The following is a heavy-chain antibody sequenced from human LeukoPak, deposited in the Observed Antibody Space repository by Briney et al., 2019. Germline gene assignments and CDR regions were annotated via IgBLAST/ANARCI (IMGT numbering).Heavy chain of an antibody. CDR3: ARSLPGPSYYYGSGTPLD. J-gene: IGHJ4*02. D-gene: IGHD3-10*01. CDR2: IIPILGIA. V-gene: IGHV1-69*02. CDR1: GYTFTGYY. Sequence: GASVKVSCKASGYTFTGYYMHSVRQAPGQGLEWMGRIIPILGIANYAQKFQGRVTITADKSTSTAYMELSSLRSEDTAVYYCARSLPGPSYYYGSGTPLDWGQGTLVTVSS.